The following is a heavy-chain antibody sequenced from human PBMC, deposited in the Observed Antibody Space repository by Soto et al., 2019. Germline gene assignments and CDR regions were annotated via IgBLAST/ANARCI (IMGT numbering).Heavy chain of an antibody. CDR3: ARVPGGEALYSSGWNNYYYDMDV. CDR1: GGSISSSTDC. CDR2: ICHSGST. Sequence: SETRSLTCTVSGGSISSSTDCWGWLRHPPGKGLEWIGSICHSGSTYYSPPLKSRVTISVDASKNQFSLRLSSVTAADTAVYYCARVPGGEALYSSGWNNYYYDMDVWGQGATVT. V-gene: IGHV4-39*07. D-gene: IGHD6-19*01. J-gene: IGHJ6*01.